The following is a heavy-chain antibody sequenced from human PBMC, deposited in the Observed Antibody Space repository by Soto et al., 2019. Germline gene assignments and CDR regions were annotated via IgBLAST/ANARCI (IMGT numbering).Heavy chain of an antibody. CDR3: ARDAVQSGGLWVYYYYGMDV. CDR1: GFTFSSYW. J-gene: IGHJ6*02. V-gene: IGHV3-74*01. CDR2: INSDGSST. D-gene: IGHD1-1*01. Sequence: PGGSLRLSXAASGFTFSSYWMHWVRQAPGKGLVWVSRINSDGSSTSYADSVKGRFTISRDNAKNALYLQMNSLRAEDTAVYYCARDAVQSGGLWVYYYYGMDVWGQGTTVTVSS.